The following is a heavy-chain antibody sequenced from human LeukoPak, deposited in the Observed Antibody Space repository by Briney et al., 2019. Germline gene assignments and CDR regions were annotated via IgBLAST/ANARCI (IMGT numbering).Heavy chain of an antibody. CDR3: VKGKGQNWDPFEH. CDR1: GFTFSNYG. V-gene: IGHV3-33*06. D-gene: IGHD7-27*01. Sequence: PGGSLRLSCAACGFTFSNYGMHWVRQAPGKGLEWVAVIWYDGSNKYYADSVKGRFTISRDNSKNTLYLQMNSLRAEETAVYDCVKGKGQNWDPFEHWGQRTLVTVSS. J-gene: IGHJ4*02. CDR2: IWYDGSNK.